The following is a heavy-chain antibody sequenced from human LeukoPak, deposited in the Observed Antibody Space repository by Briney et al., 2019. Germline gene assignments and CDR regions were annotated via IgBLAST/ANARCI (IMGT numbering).Heavy chain of an antibody. J-gene: IGHJ4*02. D-gene: IGHD2-2*01. CDR3: AKETCSSTSCYRTFDY. Sequence: GGSLRLSCAASGFTFDDYAMHWVRQAPGKGLEWVSGISWNSGSIGYADSVKGRFTISRDNAKNYLYLQMNSLRAEDTALYYCAKETCSSTSCYRTFDYWGQGTLVTVSS. V-gene: IGHV3-9*01. CDR2: ISWNSGSI. CDR1: GFTFDDYA.